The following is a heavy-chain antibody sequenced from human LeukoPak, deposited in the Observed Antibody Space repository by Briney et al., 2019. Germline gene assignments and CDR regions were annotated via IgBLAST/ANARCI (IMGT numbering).Heavy chain of an antibody. J-gene: IGHJ1*01. CDR3: ARLRNYCSGGSCYRYFQH. V-gene: IGHV4-34*01. Sequence: SETLSLTCAVYGGSFSGYYWSWIRQPPGKGLEWIGEINHSGSTNYNPSLKSRVTISVDTSKNQFSLKLSSVTAADTAVYYCARLRNYCSGGSCYRYFQHWGQGTLVTVSS. CDR2: INHSGST. CDR1: GGSFSGYY. D-gene: IGHD2-15*01.